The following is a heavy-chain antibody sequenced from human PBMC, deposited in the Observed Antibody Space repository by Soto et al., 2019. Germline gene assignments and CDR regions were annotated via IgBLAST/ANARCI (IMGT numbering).Heavy chain of an antibody. CDR1: GFTFSSCG. J-gene: IGHJ4*02. Sequence: QVQLVESGGGVIQPGRSLRLSCAASGFTFSSCGMHWVRQAPGKGLEWVAVVTYEENEIHYAVSVKGRFTISRDNSKNMVYLEMESLRVEDTAVYYCVKEPSSGYWRTADYWGQGTLITVSS. V-gene: IGHV3-30*18. D-gene: IGHD5-12*01. CDR2: VTYEENEI. CDR3: VKEPSSGYWRTADY.